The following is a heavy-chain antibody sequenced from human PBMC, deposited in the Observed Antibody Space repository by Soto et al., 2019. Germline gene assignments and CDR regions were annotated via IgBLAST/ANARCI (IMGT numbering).Heavy chain of an antibody. CDR2: ISGSGGTT. CDR3: AKTANVWFSAFDI. V-gene: IGHV3-23*01. J-gene: IGHJ3*02. Sequence: EVQLLESGGGLVQPGGSLRLSCAASGFTFSSYAMSWVRQAPGKGLEWVSAISGSGGTTYYADSVKGRFTFSRDNYKNTLYLQMNSLRAEDTAVYYCAKTANVWFSAFDIWGQGTMVTVSS. CDR1: GFTFSSYA. D-gene: IGHD3-10*01.